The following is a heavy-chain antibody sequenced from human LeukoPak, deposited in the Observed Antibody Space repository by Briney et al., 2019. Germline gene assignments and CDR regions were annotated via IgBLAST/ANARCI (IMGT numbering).Heavy chain of an antibody. J-gene: IGHJ5*02. CDR1: GFTFSSYG. CDR2: ISFDGNIK. CDR3: AKDHYDTGGTYSFDP. V-gene: IGHV3-30*18. D-gene: IGHD2-8*02. Sequence: PGGSLTLSCAASGFTFSSYGMHWVRQAPGKGLEWVAVISFDGNIKYYADSVKGRFTLSRDNSKNRLYLQMNSLRAEDTAVYYCAKDHYDTGGTYSFDPWGQGTLVTVSS.